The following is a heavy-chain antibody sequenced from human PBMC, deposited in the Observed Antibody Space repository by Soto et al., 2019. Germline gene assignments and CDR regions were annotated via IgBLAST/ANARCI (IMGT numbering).Heavy chain of an antibody. V-gene: IGHV4-31*03. CDR1: GGSISSGGYY. D-gene: IGHD2-15*01. CDR2: IYYSGST. Sequence: SETLSLTCTVSGGSISSGGYYWRWIRQHPGKGLEWIGYIYYSGSTYYNPSLKSRVTISVDTSKDQFSLKLSSVTAADTAVYYCARGGLGYCSGGSCYSAELSRYYYGMDVWGQGTTVT. J-gene: IGHJ6*02. CDR3: ARGGLGYCSGGSCYSAELSRYYYGMDV.